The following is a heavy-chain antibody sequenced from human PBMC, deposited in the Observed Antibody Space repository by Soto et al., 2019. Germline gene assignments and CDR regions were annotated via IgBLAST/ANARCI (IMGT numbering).Heavy chain of an antibody. J-gene: IGHJ4*02. Sequence: GGSLRLSCAASGFTFSSYAMSWVRQAPGKGLEWVSAISGSGGSTYYADSVKGRFTISRDNSKNTLYLQMNSLRAEDTAVYYCAKRYYYGSGSYLVLDYWGQGTLVTVSS. CDR1: GFTFSSYA. D-gene: IGHD3-10*01. V-gene: IGHV3-23*01. CDR2: ISGSGGST. CDR3: AKRYYYGSGSYLVLDY.